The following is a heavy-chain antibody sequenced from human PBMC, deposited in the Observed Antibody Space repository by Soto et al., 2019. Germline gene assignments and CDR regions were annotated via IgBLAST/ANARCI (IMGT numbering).Heavy chain of an antibody. J-gene: IGHJ6*02. CDR2: ISWNSGSI. CDR3: AKDICSGGSCYSYYGMDV. D-gene: IGHD2-15*01. Sequence: EVQLVESGGGLVQPGRSLRLSCAASGFTFDDYAMHWVRQAPGKGLEWVSGISWNSGSIGYADSVKGRFTISRDNAKNSLYLQINSLRAEDTALYYCAKDICSGGSCYSYYGMDVWGQGTTVTVSS. V-gene: IGHV3-9*01. CDR1: GFTFDDYA.